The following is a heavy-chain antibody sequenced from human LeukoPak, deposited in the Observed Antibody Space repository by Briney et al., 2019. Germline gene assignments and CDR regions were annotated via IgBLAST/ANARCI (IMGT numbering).Heavy chain of an antibody. V-gene: IGHV4-39*02. Sequence: PSETLSLTCTVSGGSISSSSYYWGWIRQPPGKGLEWIGSIYYSGSTYYNPSLKSRVTISVDTSKNQFSLKLSSVTAADTAVYYCAREEVVWAATTPSTKWFDPWGQGTLVTVSS. CDR3: AREEVVWAATTPSTKWFDP. CDR1: GGSISSSSYY. J-gene: IGHJ5*02. D-gene: IGHD2-15*01. CDR2: IYYSGST.